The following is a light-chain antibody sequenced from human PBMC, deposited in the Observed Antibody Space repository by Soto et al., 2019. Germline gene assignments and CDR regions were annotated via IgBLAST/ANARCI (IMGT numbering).Light chain of an antibody. CDR1: SSDVGGYKY. CDR3: TSYTTTNTVV. J-gene: IGLJ1*01. CDR2: EVS. Sequence: QSVLTQPASVSGSPGQSITISCTGTSSDVGGYKYVSWYQQYPGKAPQVMIYEVSNRPSGVSNRFSGSKSGNTASLTISRLQAEDEADYYCTSYTTTNTVVFGTGTKVTVL. V-gene: IGLV2-14*01.